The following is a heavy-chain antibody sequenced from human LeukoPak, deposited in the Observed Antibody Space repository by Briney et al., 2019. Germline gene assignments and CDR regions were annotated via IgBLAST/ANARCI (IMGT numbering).Heavy chain of an antibody. CDR3: ARDSPPDY. J-gene: IGHJ4*02. Sequence: AGGSLRLSCAASGFTFSSYWMSWVRQAPGKGLEWVSVIYSGGSTYYADSVKGRFTVSRDKSKNTMYLQMNSLRAEDTAVYYCARDSPPDYWGQGTLVTVSS. V-gene: IGHV3-66*01. CDR2: IYSGGST. CDR1: GFTFSSYW.